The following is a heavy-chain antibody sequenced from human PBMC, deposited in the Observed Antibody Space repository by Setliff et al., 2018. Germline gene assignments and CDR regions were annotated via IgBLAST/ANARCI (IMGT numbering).Heavy chain of an antibody. D-gene: IGHD3-10*01. J-gene: IGHJ4*02. CDR3: ARSLGSGSYYNSRPFYSDY. CDR2: IDPSGNT. CDR1: GGSISSGSNY. V-gene: IGHV4-61*09. Sequence: SETLSLTCTVSGGSISSGSNYWSWIRQPAGRGLEWIGHIDPSGNTNYHPPLKSRVTISGDTSKNQFSLKLTSVTAADTAVYFCARSLGSGSYYNSRPFYSDYWGQGTLVTVSS.